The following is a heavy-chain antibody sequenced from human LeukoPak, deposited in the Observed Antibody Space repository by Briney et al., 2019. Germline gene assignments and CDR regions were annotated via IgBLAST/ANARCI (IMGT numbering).Heavy chain of an antibody. CDR1: GFTFSSYA. Sequence: GGSLRLSCAASGFTFSSYAMSWVGQAPGKGLEWVSAISGSGGSTYYADSVKGRFAISRDNSKNTLYLQMNSLRAEDTAVYYCAKGSRGYSGYDYRDYWGQGTLVTVSS. CDR3: AKGSRGYSGYDYRDY. J-gene: IGHJ4*02. D-gene: IGHD5-12*01. V-gene: IGHV3-23*01. CDR2: ISGSGGST.